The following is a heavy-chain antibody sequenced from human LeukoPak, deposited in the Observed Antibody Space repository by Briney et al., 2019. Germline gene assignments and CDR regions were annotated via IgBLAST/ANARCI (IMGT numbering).Heavy chain of an antibody. CDR2: INPNNGNT. CDR3: GRGPDCCGGSFLSILKGYVDM. V-gene: IGHV1-18*01. Sequence: ASVKVSCKASGYTFTSYDINWVRQAPGQGLEWMGWINPNNGNTNYAQKLQGRVTMTTDTSMSTAYMELSSLRSDDTAVYYCGRGPDCCGGSFLSILKGYVDMGGQGKIVTLS. CDR1: GYTFTSYD. D-gene: IGHD2-15*01. J-gene: IGHJ3*02.